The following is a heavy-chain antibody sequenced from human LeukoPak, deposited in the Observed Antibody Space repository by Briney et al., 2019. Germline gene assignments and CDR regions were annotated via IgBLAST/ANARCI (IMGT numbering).Heavy chain of an antibody. Sequence: SETLSLTCTVSGYSISSGYYWGWIRQPPGKGLEWIGSIYHSGSTYYNPSLKSRVTISVGRSKNQMSLKLSSVTAADTAVYYCARCLGFLIGSSWYPDAFDIWGQGTMVTVSS. D-gene: IGHD6-13*01. CDR1: GYSISSGYY. CDR2: IYHSGST. V-gene: IGHV4-38-2*02. J-gene: IGHJ3*02. CDR3: ARCLGFLIGSSWYPDAFDI.